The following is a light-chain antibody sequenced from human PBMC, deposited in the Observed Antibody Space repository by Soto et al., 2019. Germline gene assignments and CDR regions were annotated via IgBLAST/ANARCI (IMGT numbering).Light chain of an antibody. CDR2: GAS. Sequence: IVVYEAAATLSVSQGERVILSCMASQNINSDLAWYQQKPGQAPRFLIYGASTRATGIPPRFSGWGSGTQFTLTISSLQSEDSALYYCQHYNNWPWTFGQVTKVAIK. J-gene: IGKJ1*01. V-gene: IGKV3-15*01. CDR3: QHYNNWPWT. CDR1: QNINSD.